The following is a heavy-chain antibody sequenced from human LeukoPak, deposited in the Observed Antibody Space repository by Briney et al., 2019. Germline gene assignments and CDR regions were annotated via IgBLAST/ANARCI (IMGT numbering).Heavy chain of an antibody. J-gene: IGHJ4*02. CDR1: GFTFSSYW. CDR3: VRYRMVYDYTDARRDY. Sequence: GGSLRLSCVGSGFTFSSYWMTWVRQAPGKGREWVANIKQDGSEQNYVDCVKGRFTISRDNAKNSLSLQMNSLRDDDTAVYYCVRYRMVYDYTDARRDYWGQGTLVTVSS. D-gene: IGHD4-11*01. CDR2: IKQDGSEQ. V-gene: IGHV3-7*03.